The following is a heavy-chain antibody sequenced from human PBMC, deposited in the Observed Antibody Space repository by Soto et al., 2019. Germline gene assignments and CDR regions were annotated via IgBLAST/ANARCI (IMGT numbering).Heavy chain of an antibody. J-gene: IGHJ6*02. CDR1: GFTFSSYD. V-gene: IGHV3-13*04. CDR3: ARGLAYYYGSGTPPYYYYGMDV. Sequence: EVQLVESGGGLVQPGGSLRLSCAASGFTFSSYDMHWVRQATGKGLEWVSAIGTAGDTYYPGSVKGRFTISRENAKNSLYLQMNSLSAGDTAVYYCARGLAYYYGSGTPPYYYYGMDVWGQGTTVTVSS. D-gene: IGHD3-10*01. CDR2: IGTAGDT.